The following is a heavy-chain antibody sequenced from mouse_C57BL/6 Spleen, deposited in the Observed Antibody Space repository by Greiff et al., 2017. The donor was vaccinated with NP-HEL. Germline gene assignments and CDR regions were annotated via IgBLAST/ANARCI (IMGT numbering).Heavy chain of an antibody. Sequence: QVQLKESGAELVRPGTSVKMSCKASGYTFTNYWIGWAKQRPGHGLEWIGDIYPGGGYTNYNEKFKGKATLTADKPSSTAYMQFSSLTSEDSAIYYCARWDGSRPDYAMDYWGQGTSVTVSS. V-gene: IGHV1-63*01. D-gene: IGHD2-3*01. CDR3: ARWDGSRPDYAMDY. CDR1: GYTFTNYW. CDR2: IYPGGGYT. J-gene: IGHJ4*01.